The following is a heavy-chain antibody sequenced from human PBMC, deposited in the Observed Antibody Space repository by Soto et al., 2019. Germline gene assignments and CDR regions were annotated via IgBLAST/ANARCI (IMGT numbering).Heavy chain of an antibody. Sequence: GASVKVSCKASGGTFSSYAISWVRQAPGQGLEWMGGIIPIFGTANYAQKFQGRVTITADKSTSTAYMELSSLRSEDTAVYYCARLRLQGVNDYWGQGTLVTVSS. D-gene: IGHD4-4*01. V-gene: IGHV1-69*06. J-gene: IGHJ4*02. CDR2: IIPIFGTA. CDR1: GGTFSSYA. CDR3: ARLRLQGVNDY.